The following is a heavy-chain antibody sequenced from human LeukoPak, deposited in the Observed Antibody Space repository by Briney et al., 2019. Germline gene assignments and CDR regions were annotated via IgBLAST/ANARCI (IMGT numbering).Heavy chain of an antibody. CDR1: GYTFTSYD. D-gene: IGHD6-13*01. V-gene: IGHV1-8*01. CDR2: MNPNSGNT. J-gene: IGHJ6*03. Sequence: GASVTVSCKASGYTFTSYDINWVRQATGQGLEWMGWMNPNSGNTGYAQKFQGRVTMTRNTSISTAYMELSSLRPEDTAVYYCARVTYSSSWYPLSDYYYYYMDVWGKGTTVTVSS. CDR3: ARVTYSSSWYPLSDYYYYYMDV.